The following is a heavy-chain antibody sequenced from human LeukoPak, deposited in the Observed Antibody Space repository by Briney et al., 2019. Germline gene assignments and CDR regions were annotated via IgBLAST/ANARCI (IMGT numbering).Heavy chain of an antibody. CDR3: ARAEGLSGSYLRY. V-gene: IGHV3-7*01. D-gene: IGHD3-10*01. J-gene: IGHJ4*02. CDR2: IKQDGSEK. Sequence: GGSMRLSCAASGFTFSSYGMSWVRQAPGKGIEWVANIKQDGSEKYYVDSVKGRFTISRDNAKNSLYLQMNSLRAEDTAVYYCARAEGLSGSYLRYWGQGTLVTVSS. CDR1: GFTFSSYG.